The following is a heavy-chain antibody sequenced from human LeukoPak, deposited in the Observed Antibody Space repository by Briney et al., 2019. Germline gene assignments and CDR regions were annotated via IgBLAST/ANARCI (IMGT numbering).Heavy chain of an antibody. V-gene: IGHV1-8*01. D-gene: IGHD2-2*01. CDR1: GHTFTSYD. CDR2: MNPNSGNT. J-gene: IGHJ6*02. Sequence: ASVKVSCKASGHTFTSYDINWVRQATGQGLEWMGWMNPNSGNTGYAQRFQGRVTMTRNTSITTAYMELSSLRSEDTAVYYCARQYCSSTSCQFVGHGMDVWGQGTTVTVSS. CDR3: ARQYCSSTSCQFVGHGMDV.